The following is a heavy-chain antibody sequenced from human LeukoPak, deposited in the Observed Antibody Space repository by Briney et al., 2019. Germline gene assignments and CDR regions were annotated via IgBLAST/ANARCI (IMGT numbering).Heavy chain of an antibody. J-gene: IGHJ4*02. Sequence: HGGSLRLSCAASGFTFNNYWMTWVRQAPGKGLEWVANIEPDGSEKYYVDSVKGRFTISRDNAENSLYLQMNSLRVEDTAIYYCAGPYSSGSPFDYWGQGTLVTVSS. CDR3: AGPYSSGSPFDY. D-gene: IGHD6-19*01. V-gene: IGHV3-7*01. CDR1: GFTFNNYW. CDR2: IEPDGSEK.